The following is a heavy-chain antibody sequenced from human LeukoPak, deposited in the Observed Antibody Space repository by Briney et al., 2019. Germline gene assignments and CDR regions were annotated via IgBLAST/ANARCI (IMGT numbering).Heavy chain of an antibody. Sequence: GGSLRLSCAASGFTFDDYAMHWVRQAPGKGLEWVSGISWNSGSIGYADSVKGRFTISRDNAKNSLYLQMNSLRAEDTAVYYCARVGYSSGWYWYFDLWGRGTLVTVSS. V-gene: IGHV3-9*01. D-gene: IGHD6-19*01. CDR3: ARVGYSSGWYWYFDL. CDR2: ISWNSGSI. CDR1: GFTFDDYA. J-gene: IGHJ2*01.